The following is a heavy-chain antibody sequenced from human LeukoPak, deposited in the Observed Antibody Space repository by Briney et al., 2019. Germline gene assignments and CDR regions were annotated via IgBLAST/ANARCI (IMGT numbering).Heavy chain of an antibody. CDR2: IYYSGNT. CDR1: GXSTSSYY. Sequence: SETLSLSCTVSGXSTSSYYWSWIRQPPGKGLEWIGYIYYSGNTNCNPSLKSRVTLSLDTSKNQFSLNLSSVTAADTAAYYCARVGSYNFDYWGQGTLVTVSS. J-gene: IGHJ4*02. CDR3: ARVGSYNFDY. V-gene: IGHV4-59*13. D-gene: IGHD5-24*01.